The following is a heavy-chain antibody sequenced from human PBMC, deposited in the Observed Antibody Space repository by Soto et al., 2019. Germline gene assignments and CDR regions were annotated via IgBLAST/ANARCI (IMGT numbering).Heavy chain of an antibody. D-gene: IGHD4-4*01. CDR2: ISGGGSNT. CDR1: GVTFSSYA. J-gene: IGHJ4*02. CDR3: AKDSNKYSSSLRGRYFDY. V-gene: IGHV3-23*01. Sequence: EVQLLESGGGLVQPGGSLRLSCIASGVTFSSYAMNWVRQAPGKGLEWVSGISGGGSNTFYADSVKGRFTISRDNSKNTLLLQMNSLGAEDTAVYYCAKDSNKYSSSLRGRYFDYWGQGIGVTVSS.